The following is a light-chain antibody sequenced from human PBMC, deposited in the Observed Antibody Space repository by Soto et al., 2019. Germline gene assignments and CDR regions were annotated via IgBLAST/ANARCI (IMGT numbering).Light chain of an antibody. J-gene: IGKJ1*01. CDR2: HAS. V-gene: IGKV1-5*01. Sequence: DIQVTQYPPTLSASVVDRVTITCRASQPISSWMAWYQQTPGKAPKLLVYHASTLQSGVASRFSGSGSGTEFTLIISGLQPDDSATYYCQQYTNTNNPWMFGQGNKVDSK. CDR3: QQYTNTNNPWM. CDR1: QPISSW.